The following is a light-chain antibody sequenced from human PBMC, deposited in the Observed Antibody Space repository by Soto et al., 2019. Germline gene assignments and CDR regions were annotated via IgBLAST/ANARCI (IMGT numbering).Light chain of an antibody. CDR1: QSVSSSS. J-gene: IGKJ2*01. V-gene: IGKV3-20*01. Sequence: EIVLTQSPGTLSLSQGERATLSCMASQSVSSSSLTWYQQKPGQAPRLLIYGASTRATGIPDRFSGSGSGTDFSLTISRLEPEDFAVYYCLQFDNSPLYTFGQGTKVDIK. CDR3: LQFDNSPLYT. CDR2: GAS.